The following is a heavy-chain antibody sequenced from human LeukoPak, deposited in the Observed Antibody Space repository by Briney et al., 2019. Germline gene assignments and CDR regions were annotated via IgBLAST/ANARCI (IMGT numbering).Heavy chain of an antibody. D-gene: IGHD1-1*01. CDR3: AIRTTGTTFDY. CDR1: GYTFTSYG. V-gene: IGHV1-18*04. Sequence: ASVKVSCKASGYTFTSYGISWGRQAPGHGVEWMGWISAYNGDTNYAQKLQGRVTMTTDTSTSTAYMALRSLRSDDPAVYSCAIRTTGTTFDYWGQGTLVTVSS. J-gene: IGHJ4*02. CDR2: ISAYNGDT.